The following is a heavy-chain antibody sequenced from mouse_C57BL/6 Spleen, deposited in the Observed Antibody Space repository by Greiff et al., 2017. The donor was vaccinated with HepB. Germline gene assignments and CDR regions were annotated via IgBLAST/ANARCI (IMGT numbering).Heavy chain of an antibody. V-gene: IGHV14-2*01. Sequence: EVQLQQSGAELVKPGASVKLSCTASGFNIKDYYMHWVKQRTEQGLEWIGRIDPEDGETKYAATFQGKATITADTSSNTAYLQLSSLTSEDTAVYYCAPHYYGSSYAMDYWSQGTSVTVSS. CDR3: APHYYGSSYAMDY. CDR1: GFNIKDYY. D-gene: IGHD1-1*01. CDR2: IDPEDGET. J-gene: IGHJ4*01.